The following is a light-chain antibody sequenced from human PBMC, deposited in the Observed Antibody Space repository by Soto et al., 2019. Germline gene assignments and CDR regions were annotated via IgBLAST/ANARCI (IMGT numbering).Light chain of an antibody. Sequence: QSALTQPASVSGSPGQSITISCNGTSSDVGSYNLVSWYQQHPGKAPKLMIYGVSKRPSGVSNRFSGSKSGNTASLTISGLQAEDEADYYCCSYAGSSTSVFGTGTKLTVL. V-gene: IGLV2-23*02. J-gene: IGLJ1*01. CDR3: CSYAGSSTSV. CDR1: SSDVGSYNL. CDR2: GVS.